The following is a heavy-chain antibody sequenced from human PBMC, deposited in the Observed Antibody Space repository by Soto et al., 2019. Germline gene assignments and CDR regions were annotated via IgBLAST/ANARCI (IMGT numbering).Heavy chain of an antibody. Sequence: LRLSCAASGFTFRDHAMHWVRQAPGKGREWLAIIWNDGSNKFYAGSVQGRFTISRDNSKNTVYLQMNTLSAEDTAVYYCARALFPDVDIYAMDVWGQGTTVTVSS. CDR1: GFTFRDHA. CDR3: ARALFPDVDIYAMDV. CDR2: IWNDGSNK. J-gene: IGHJ6*02. V-gene: IGHV3-33*01. D-gene: IGHD5-12*01.